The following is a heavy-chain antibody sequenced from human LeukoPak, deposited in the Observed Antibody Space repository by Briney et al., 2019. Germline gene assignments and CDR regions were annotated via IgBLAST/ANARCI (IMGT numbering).Heavy chain of an antibody. Sequence: PGGSLRLSCAASGFTFSSYGMHWVRQAPGKGLEWVAVIWYDGSNKYYADSVKGRFTISRDNSKNTLYLQMNSLRAEDTAVYYCAKEGDIVVVPAAGFDYWGQGTLVTVSS. CDR3: AKEGDIVVVPAAGFDY. CDR1: GFTFSSYG. CDR2: IWYDGSNK. D-gene: IGHD2-2*01. J-gene: IGHJ4*02. V-gene: IGHV3-33*06.